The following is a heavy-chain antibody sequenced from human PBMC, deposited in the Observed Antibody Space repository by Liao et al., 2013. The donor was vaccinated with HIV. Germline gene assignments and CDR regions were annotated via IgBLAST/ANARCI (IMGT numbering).Heavy chain of an antibody. Sequence: QVQLQQWGAGLLKPSQTLSLTCTVSGGSISSGGYFWSWIRQPAGKGLEWIGRLYTSGSTYYNPSLKSRVTISVDTSKNQFSLKLSSVTAADTAVYYCARLYGDYPYYFDYWGQGTLVTVSS. CDR3: ARLYGDYPYYFDY. CDR2: LYTSGST. J-gene: IGHJ4*02. CDR1: GGSISSGGYF. D-gene: IGHD4-17*01. V-gene: IGHV4-61*02.